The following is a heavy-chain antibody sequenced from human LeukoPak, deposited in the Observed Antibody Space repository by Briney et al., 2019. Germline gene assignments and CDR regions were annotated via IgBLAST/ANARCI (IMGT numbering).Heavy chain of an antibody. Sequence: ASVKVSCKASGYTFTSYYMHWVRQAPGQGLEWMGIINPSGGSTSYAQKFQGRVTMTRDTSTSTVYMELSSLRSEDTAVYYCARGPYGSGSYSSEYFQNWGQGTLATVSS. D-gene: IGHD3-10*01. CDR2: INPSGGST. V-gene: IGHV1-46*01. CDR3: ARGPYGSGSYSSEYFQN. J-gene: IGHJ1*01. CDR1: GYTFTSYY.